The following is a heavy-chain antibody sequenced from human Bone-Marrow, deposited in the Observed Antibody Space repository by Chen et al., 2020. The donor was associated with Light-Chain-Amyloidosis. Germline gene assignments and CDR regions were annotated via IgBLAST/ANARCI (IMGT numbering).Heavy chain of an antibody. CDR1: GFTFGTYS. J-gene: IGHJ4*02. CDR2: ISANGNAI. CDR3: ARDSGESAADDF. D-gene: IGHD6-13*01. Sequence: VQLVESGGGLVQPGGSLRLSCAASGFTFGTYSLTWVRQAPGKGLEWLSYISANGNAIFYAASVRGRFTISRDNANRSLYLQMRNLRVEDMAVYYCARDSGESAADDFWGQGTLVTVSS. V-gene: IGHV3-48*01.